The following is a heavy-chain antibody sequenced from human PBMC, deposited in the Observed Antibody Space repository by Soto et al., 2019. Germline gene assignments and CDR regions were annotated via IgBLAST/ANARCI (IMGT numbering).Heavy chain of an antibody. CDR2: IYWNDNI. CDR1: GFSLSSNAVG. V-gene: IGHV2-5*01. Sequence: QITLKESGPTLLKPTQTLTLTCTFSGFSLSSNAVGVNWIRQPPGKALEWLALIYWNDNIHYSPSLRSRLTITKDTSKNQVVLTMTNVDPVDTATYYCAHGSGWLSDYWGQGTLVTVSS. D-gene: IGHD6-19*01. CDR3: AHGSGWLSDY. J-gene: IGHJ4*02.